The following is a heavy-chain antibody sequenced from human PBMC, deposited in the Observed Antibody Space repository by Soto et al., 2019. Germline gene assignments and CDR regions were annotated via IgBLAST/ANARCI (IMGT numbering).Heavy chain of an antibody. CDR2: MHYTGFS. CDR3: ARGIPYCSSTSCYRGGYYYYYYYMDV. V-gene: IGHV4-59*02. D-gene: IGHD2-2*01. J-gene: IGHJ6*03. CDR1: GDSVTSHY. Sequence: PSETLSLTCSFSGDSVTSHYLTWIPQSPEKGLEWIGYMHYTGFSHYNPSLKSRLTISVDRSKNQFTLQLTSVTVADTAVYYCARGIPYCSSTSCYRGGYYYYYYYMDVWGKGTTVTVSS.